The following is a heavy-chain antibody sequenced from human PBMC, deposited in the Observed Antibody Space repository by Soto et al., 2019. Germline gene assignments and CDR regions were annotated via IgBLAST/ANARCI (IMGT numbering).Heavy chain of an antibody. J-gene: IGHJ4*02. CDR2: IYYSGST. Sequence: SETLSLTCTVSGGSISSGGYYWSWIRQHPGKGLEWIGYIYYSGSTYYNPSLKSRVTISVDTSKNQFSLKLSSVTAADTAVYYCASGYSGYENYFDYWGQGTLVTVSS. CDR3: ASGYSGYENYFDY. V-gene: IGHV4-31*03. D-gene: IGHD5-12*01. CDR1: GGSISSGGYY.